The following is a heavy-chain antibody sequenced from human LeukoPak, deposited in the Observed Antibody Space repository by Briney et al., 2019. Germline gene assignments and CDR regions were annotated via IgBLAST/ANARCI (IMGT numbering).Heavy chain of an antibody. Sequence: GGSLRLSCAGSGFTFSRYTFNWVRQAPGRGLEWVSAISGDSKYIYYTDSVKGRFTISRDNSKNTLYLQMNSLRAEDTAVYYCARDANAFDIWGQGTMVTVSS. CDR3: ARDANAFDI. J-gene: IGHJ3*02. CDR2: ISGDSKYI. CDR1: GFTFSRYT. V-gene: IGHV3-21*01.